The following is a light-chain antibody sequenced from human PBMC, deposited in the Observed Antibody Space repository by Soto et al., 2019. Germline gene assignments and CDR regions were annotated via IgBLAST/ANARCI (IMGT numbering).Light chain of an antibody. J-gene: IGKJ5*01. CDR3: QQANTFPLT. Sequence: DIQMTQSPSSVSASVGDRITITCRASQGISIWIAWYQQKPGNAPKLLIYAASSLQSGVPSRFSGSGSGTRFTLTISSLQPEDFATYYCQQANTFPLTCGQGTRLEIK. CDR1: QGISIW. V-gene: IGKV1D-12*01. CDR2: AAS.